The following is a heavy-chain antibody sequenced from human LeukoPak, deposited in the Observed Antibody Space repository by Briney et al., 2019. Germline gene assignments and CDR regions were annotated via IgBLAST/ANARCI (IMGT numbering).Heavy chain of an antibody. D-gene: IGHD2-15*01. CDR1: GFTYSSYW. CDR3: ARDPYCSGGSCNDYFDY. J-gene: IGHJ4*02. CDR2: IKQDGSEK. V-gene: IGHV3-7*01. Sequence: GGSLRLSCAASGFTYSSYWMSWVRQAPGKGLEWVANIKQDGSEKYYVDSVKGRFTISRDNAKNSLYLQINSLRAEDTAVYYCARDPYCSGGSCNDYFDYWGQGTLVTVSS.